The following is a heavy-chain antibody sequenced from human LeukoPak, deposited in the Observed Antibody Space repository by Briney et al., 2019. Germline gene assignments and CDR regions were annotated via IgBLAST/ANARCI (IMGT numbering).Heavy chain of an antibody. J-gene: IGHJ6*02. CDR1: GGSISSYY. CDR2: IYYSGST. D-gene: IGHD4-23*01. V-gene: IGHV4-59*08. Sequence: SETLSLTCTVSGGSISSYYWSWIRQPPGKGLEWIGYIYYSGSTNYNPSLKSRVTVSVDTSKNQFSLKLSSVTAADTVVYYCARVTGDYYYYGMDVWGQGTTVTVSS. CDR3: ARVTGDYYYYGMDV.